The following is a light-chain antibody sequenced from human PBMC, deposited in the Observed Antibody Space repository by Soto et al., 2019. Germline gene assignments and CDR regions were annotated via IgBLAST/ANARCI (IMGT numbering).Light chain of an antibody. Sequence: EIVMTQSPATLSVSPGERVTLSYRASQNVINNLAWHQQKPGQAPRLLIYGASTRATGIPARFSGSGSGTEFTLTISSLQSEDFAVYYCQQYNNWPLTFGPGTKVDIK. J-gene: IGKJ3*01. CDR3: QQYNNWPLT. CDR2: GAS. CDR1: QNVINN. V-gene: IGKV3-15*01.